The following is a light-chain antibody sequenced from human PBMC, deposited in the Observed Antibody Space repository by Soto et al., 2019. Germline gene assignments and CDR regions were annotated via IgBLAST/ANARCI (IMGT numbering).Light chain of an antibody. Sequence: DLQMTQSPSSLSASTGDRVTITCRASQATPSHMSWYHHKPGRAPKLLVFGTSKLQSGVPSRFSGSGSGTVFTLIISSLQREDSGTYYCHKTHNRLWVFGQGTEVEI. CDR3: HKTHNRLWV. V-gene: IGKV1-39*01. CDR1: QATPSH. CDR2: GTS. J-gene: IGKJ1*01.